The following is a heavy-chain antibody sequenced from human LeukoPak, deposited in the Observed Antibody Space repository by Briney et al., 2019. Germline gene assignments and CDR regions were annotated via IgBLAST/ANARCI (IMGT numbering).Heavy chain of an antibody. D-gene: IGHD3-3*01. Sequence: SSETLSLTCTVSGGSISSSSYYWGWIRQPPGKGLEWIGSIYYSGSTYYNPSLKSRVTISVDTSKNQFSLTLRSVTAADTAVYYCARAILDPLENYYYMDVWGKGTTVTVSS. CDR2: IYYSGST. CDR1: GGSISSSSYY. J-gene: IGHJ6*03. V-gene: IGHV4-39*07. CDR3: ARAILDPLENYYYMDV.